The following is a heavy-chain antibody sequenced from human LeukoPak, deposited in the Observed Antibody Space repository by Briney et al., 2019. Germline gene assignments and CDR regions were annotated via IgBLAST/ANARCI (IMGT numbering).Heavy chain of an antibody. Sequence: GESLKISCKGSGYSFTSQWIGWVRQMPEKGLEWMGIIYPADSDTKYSPSFQGQVTISADKSISTAYLQWSSLKASDTAIYYCARWMFYYGSGVFHYHGMDVWGQGTTVTVSS. CDR1: GYSFTSQW. CDR3: ARWMFYYGSGVFHYHGMDV. J-gene: IGHJ6*02. V-gene: IGHV5-51*01. CDR2: IYPADSDT. D-gene: IGHD3-10*01.